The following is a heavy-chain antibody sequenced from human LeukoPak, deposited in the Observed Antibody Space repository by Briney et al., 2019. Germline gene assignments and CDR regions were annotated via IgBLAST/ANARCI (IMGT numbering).Heavy chain of an antibody. D-gene: IGHD2-15*01. CDR2: ISWDGGST. V-gene: IGHV3-43D*03. Sequence: GGSLRLSCAASGFTFDDYAMHWVRQAPGKGLEWVSLISWDGGSTYYADSVKGRFTISRDNSKNSLYLQMNSLRAEDTALYYCAKDIVDCSGGSCYSGGYFDYWGQGTLVTVSS. CDR3: AKDIVDCSGGSCYSGGYFDY. CDR1: GFTFDDYA. J-gene: IGHJ4*02.